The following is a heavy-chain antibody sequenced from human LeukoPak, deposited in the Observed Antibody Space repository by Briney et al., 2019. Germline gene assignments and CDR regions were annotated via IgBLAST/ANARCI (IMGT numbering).Heavy chain of an antibody. D-gene: IGHD1-26*01. V-gene: IGHV3-20*04. J-gene: IGHJ4*02. CDR3: ARLRGVAATLLFDY. CDR2: INWNGGSI. CDR1: GFTFEDHG. Sequence: GGSLSLSCAASGFTFEDHGMSWVRQAPGKGLEWVSVINWNGGSIGYADSVQGRFSIYRENAKNSLYLKMNSLRGEDTAVYFCARLRGVAATLLFDYWGQGILVTVSS.